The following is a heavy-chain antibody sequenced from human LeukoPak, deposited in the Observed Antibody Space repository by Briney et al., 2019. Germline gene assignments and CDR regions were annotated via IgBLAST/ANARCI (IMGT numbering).Heavy chain of an antibody. J-gene: IGHJ4*02. D-gene: IGHD1-7*01. Sequence: GGSLSLSCVTSGFTFSKYAMTWVRRAPGKGQEWVSLVTVAGGTSYADSVKGRFTISRDNSKSTLFLQLSGLRAEDTASYYCAKGRGGGTADFDSWGQGTVVTVSS. CDR3: AKGRGGGTADFDS. CDR2: VTVAGGT. V-gene: IGHV3-23*01. CDR1: GFTFSKYA.